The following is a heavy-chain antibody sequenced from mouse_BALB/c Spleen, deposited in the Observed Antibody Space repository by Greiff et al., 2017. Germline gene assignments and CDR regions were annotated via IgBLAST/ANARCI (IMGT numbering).Heavy chain of an antibody. CDR3: ARREDGYYYAMDY. D-gene: IGHD2-3*01. J-gene: IGHJ4*01. Sequence: LVKTGASVKISCKASGYSFTGYYMHWVKQSHGKSLEWIGYISCYNGATSYNQKFKGKATFTVDTSSSTAYMQFNSLTSEDSEVYYYARREDGYYYAMDYWGQGTSVTVSS. V-gene: IGHV1S34*01. CDR2: ISCYNGAT. CDR1: GYSFTGYY.